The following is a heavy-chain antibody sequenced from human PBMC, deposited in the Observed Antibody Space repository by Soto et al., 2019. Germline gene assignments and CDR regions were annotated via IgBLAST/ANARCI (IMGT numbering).Heavy chain of an antibody. Sequence: ASVKVSCKASGYIFTDYYMHWVRQAPGQGLEWMGWISAYNGNTNYAQKLQGRVTMTTDTSTSTAYMELRSLRPDDTAVYYCSRGALRYFEWLGAFAIWGQGTMVTVSS. CDR3: SRGALRYFEWLGAFAI. D-gene: IGHD3-9*01. CDR1: GYIFTDYY. J-gene: IGHJ3*02. CDR2: ISAYNGNT. V-gene: IGHV1-18*04.